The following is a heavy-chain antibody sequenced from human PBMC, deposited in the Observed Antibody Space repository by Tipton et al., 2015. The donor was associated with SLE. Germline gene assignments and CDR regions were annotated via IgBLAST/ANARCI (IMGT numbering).Heavy chain of an antibody. CDR2: TYYRSKWYN. Sequence: LVKPTETLSLTCAISGDTVFSNTAAWNWIRQSPSRGLEWLGRTYYRSKWYNDYAVSVNSRITINPDTSKNQFSLQLNSVTPEDTAVYYCATLSGVAATLDAFDIWGQGTMVTVSS. D-gene: IGHD2-15*01. CDR1: GDTVFSNTAA. J-gene: IGHJ3*02. V-gene: IGHV6-1*01. CDR3: ATLSGVAATLDAFDI.